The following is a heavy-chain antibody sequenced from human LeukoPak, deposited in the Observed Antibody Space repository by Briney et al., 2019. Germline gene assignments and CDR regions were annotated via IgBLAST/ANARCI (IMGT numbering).Heavy chain of an antibody. D-gene: IGHD3-10*01. V-gene: IGHV4-61*02. CDR3: ARDMYYNPVRFDI. CDR2: ISTSGTS. J-gene: IGHJ3*02. CDR1: GGSISSGSYY. Sequence: SETLSLTCTVSGGSISSGSYYWSWIRQPAGKGLEWIGRISTSGTSNYNPSLNSRVTISLDTSKNQFSLRLSSVTAADTAAYYCARDMYYNPVRFDIWGQGTMVTVSS.